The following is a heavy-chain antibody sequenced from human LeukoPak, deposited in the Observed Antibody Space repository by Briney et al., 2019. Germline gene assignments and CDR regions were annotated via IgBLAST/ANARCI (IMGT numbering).Heavy chain of an antibody. CDR1: GFTVRSNY. CDR3: ANYHDYSNFQGAYYLDY. V-gene: IGHV3-66*01. J-gene: IGHJ4*02. D-gene: IGHD4-11*01. Sequence: GGSLRLSCAASGFTVRSNYMSWVRQAPGKGLEWVSVIYRGGTTYYADSVKGRFTISRDNSKNTLYLQMNSLRAEDTAVYYCANYHDYSNFQGAYYLDYWGQGTLVTVSS. CDR2: IYRGGTT.